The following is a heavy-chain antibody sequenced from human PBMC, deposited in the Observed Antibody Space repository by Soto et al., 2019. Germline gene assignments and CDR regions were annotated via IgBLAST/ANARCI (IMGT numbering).Heavy chain of an antibody. CDR2: ISYSGSS. J-gene: IGHJ4*03. V-gene: IGHV4-59*01. Sequence: SETLSLTCTVSSDSISSYYWSWIRQPPGKGLEWIGYISYSGSSKYNPSLESRVSISVATSKNQFSLKLSSVTAAGTAVYCCGRQPKSSSFIVGYYLDYGGQGP. CDR1: SDSISSYY. CDR3: GRQPKSSSFIVGYYLDY. D-gene: IGHD2-21*01.